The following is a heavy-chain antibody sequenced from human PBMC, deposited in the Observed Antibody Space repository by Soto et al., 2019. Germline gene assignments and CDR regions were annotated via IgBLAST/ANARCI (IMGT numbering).Heavy chain of an antibody. CDR2: ISGSGGST. CDR3: AKVRAKYLAAAGTRHP. J-gene: IGHJ5*02. CDR1: GFTFSSYA. Sequence: GGSLRLSCAASGFTFSSYAMSWVRQAPGKGLEWVSAISGSGGSTYYADSVKGRFTISRDNSKNTLYLQMNSLRAEDTAVYYCAKVRAKYLAAAGTRHPWGQGTLVTVA. D-gene: IGHD6-13*01. V-gene: IGHV3-23*01.